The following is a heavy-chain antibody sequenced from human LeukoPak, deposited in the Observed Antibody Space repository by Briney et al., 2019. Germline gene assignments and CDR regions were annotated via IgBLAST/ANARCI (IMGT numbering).Heavy chain of an antibody. D-gene: IGHD3-10*01. Sequence: AASVNVSCKASGYSFTSYYMHWVRQAPGQGLEWMGIIDPSGGSTNYAQKFQGRITMTRDTSTSTVYMELSSLRSEDTAIYYCATLGSGSSPIIDFDYWGQGTLVTVSS. CDR2: IDPSGGST. V-gene: IGHV1-46*01. CDR1: GYSFTSYY. J-gene: IGHJ4*02. CDR3: ATLGSGSSPIIDFDY.